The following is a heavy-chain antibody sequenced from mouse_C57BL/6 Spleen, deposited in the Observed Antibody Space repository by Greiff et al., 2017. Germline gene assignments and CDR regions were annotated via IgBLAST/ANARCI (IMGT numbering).Heavy chain of an antibody. CDR1: GYTFTSYW. V-gene: IGHV1-61*01. J-gene: IGHJ4*01. CDR3: ARLEPSGMDY. D-gene: IGHD6-1*01. CDR2: IYPSDSET. Sequence: VQLQQPGAELVRPGSSVKLSCKASGYTFTSYWMDWVKQRPGQGLEWIGNIYPSDSETHYNQKFKDKATLTVDKSSSTAYMQLSSLTSEDSAVYYCARLEPSGMDYWGQGTSVTVSS.